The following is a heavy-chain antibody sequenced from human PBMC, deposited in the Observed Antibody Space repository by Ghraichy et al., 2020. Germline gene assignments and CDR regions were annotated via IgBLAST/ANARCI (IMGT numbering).Heavy chain of an antibody. V-gene: IGHV4-30-2*01. CDR1: GGAISSSAYS. J-gene: IGHJ4*02. CDR3: ARALNYVGFDY. CDR2: VYYDGST. Sequence: SLNISCAVSGGAISSSAYSWTWVRQPPEKGLEWIAYVYYDGSTYYNPSLKSRVTISLDNSKNQFSLELTSVTAADTAVYYFARALNYVGFDYWGQGTLVTVSS. D-gene: IGHD1-7*01.